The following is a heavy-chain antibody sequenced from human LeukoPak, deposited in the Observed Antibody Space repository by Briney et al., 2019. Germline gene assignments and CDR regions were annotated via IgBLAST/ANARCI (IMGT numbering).Heavy chain of an antibody. CDR2: IYYSGST. D-gene: IGHD2-8*01. CDR1: GGSISSYY. J-gene: IGHJ4*02. CDR3: ATANLYSDAFDY. Sequence: SETLSLTSTVSGGSISSYYWSWIRQPPGKGLEWIGYIYYSGSTNYNPSLKSRVTISVDTSKNQFSLKLSSVTAADTAVYYCATANLYSDAFDYWGQGTLVTVSS. V-gene: IGHV4-59*01.